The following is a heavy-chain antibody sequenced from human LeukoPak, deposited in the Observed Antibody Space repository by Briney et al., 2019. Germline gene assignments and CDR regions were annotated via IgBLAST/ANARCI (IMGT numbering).Heavy chain of an antibody. Sequence: GGSLRLSCAASGFTVTSNHMNWVRQAPGKGLEWVSIIYTGGTTHYPASLKDRFTISRDDSKNTLYLQMNSLRAEDTAVYYCARDSSSYYFDYWGQGTLVTVSS. D-gene: IGHD6-6*01. CDR3: ARDSSSYYFDY. V-gene: IGHV3-66*01. J-gene: IGHJ4*02. CDR1: GFTVTSNH. CDR2: IYTGGTT.